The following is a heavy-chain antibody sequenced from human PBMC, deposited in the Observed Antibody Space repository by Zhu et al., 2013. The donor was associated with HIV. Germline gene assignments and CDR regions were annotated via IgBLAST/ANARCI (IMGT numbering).Heavy chain of an antibody. D-gene: IGHD2-21*02. Sequence: VQLQQWGAGLLKPSETLSLTCAVYGGSFSGYYWSWIRQPPGKGLEWIGEINHSGSTNYNPSLKSRVTISVDTSKNQFSLKLSSVTAADTAVYYCARRVLYGGDYFFDYWGQGTLVTVSS. CDR1: GGSFSGYY. CDR3: ARRVLYGGDYFFDY. V-gene: IGHV4-34*01. J-gene: IGHJ4*02. CDR2: INHSGST.